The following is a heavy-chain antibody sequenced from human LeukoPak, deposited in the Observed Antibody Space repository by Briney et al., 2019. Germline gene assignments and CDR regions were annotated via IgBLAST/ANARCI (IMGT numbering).Heavy chain of an antibody. CDR2: ITTSGTST. CDR3: VVHSATSCY. D-gene: IGHD1-26*01. CDR1: GFTFSSYE. V-gene: IGHV3-48*03. Sequence: GGSLRRSCATSGFTFSSYEMNWVRQAPGKGLEWISYITTSGTSTYYADSVKGRFTISRDNGKTALSLQMNSLRAEDTAVYYCVVHSATSCYWGQGTLVTVSS. J-gene: IGHJ4*02.